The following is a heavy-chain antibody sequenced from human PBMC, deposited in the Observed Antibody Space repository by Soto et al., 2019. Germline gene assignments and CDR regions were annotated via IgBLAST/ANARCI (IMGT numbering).Heavy chain of an antibody. CDR3: ARYGSGSYYPTTFDS. CDR1: GGSISTAGYN. J-gene: IGHJ4*02. CDR2: IYYSGST. D-gene: IGHD3-10*01. V-gene: IGHV4-31*03. Sequence: QVQLQESGPGLVKPSQTLSLTCTVSGGSISTAGYNWSWIRQRPGKGLEWIGYIYYSGSTYYNPSLKSRVTMSVDTSNNQSSLKLSSVTAAATAVYYCARYGSGSYYPTTFDSWGQGTLVTVSS.